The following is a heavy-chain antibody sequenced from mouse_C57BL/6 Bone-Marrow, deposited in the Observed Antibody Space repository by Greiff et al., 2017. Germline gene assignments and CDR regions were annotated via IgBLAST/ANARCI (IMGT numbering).Heavy chain of an antibody. Sequence: VQLQQPGAELVMPGASVKLSCKASGYTFTSYWMHWVKQRPGQGLEWIGEIDPSDSYTNYNQKFKGKSTLTVDKSSSTAYMQLSSLTSEDSAVYYCARKPYYNYAMDDWGQGTSVTVSS. V-gene: IGHV1-69*01. CDR2: IDPSDSYT. CDR1: GYTFTSYW. CDR3: ARKPYYNYAMDD. D-gene: IGHD2-12*01. J-gene: IGHJ4*01.